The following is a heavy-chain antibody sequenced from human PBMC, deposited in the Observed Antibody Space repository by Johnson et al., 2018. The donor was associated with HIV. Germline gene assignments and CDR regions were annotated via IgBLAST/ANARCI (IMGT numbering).Heavy chain of an antibody. CDR3: GFDI. J-gene: IGHJ3*02. Sequence: EVHLVESGGGLVQTGGSLRLSCAVSGFTFSNYWMNWVRQGPGKGLEWVANIKQDGTEKHDVDSVKGRFSISRDNSKNTLYLQMNSLRAEDTAVYYCGFDIWGQGTMVTVSS. CDR2: IKQDGTEK. V-gene: IGHV3-7*02. CDR1: GFTFSNYW.